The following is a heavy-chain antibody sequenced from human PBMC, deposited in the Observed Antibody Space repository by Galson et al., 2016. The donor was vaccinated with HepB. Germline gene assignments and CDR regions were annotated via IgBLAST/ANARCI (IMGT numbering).Heavy chain of an antibody. CDR1: GGSLSGNY. J-gene: IGHJ4*02. CDR2: MDHSGST. V-gene: IGHV4-34*01. D-gene: IGHD3-22*01. Sequence: SETLSLTCAVSGGSLSGNYWGWIRQSPEKGLEWIGEMDHSGSTNYSPSLKSRVTISADTSNNHFSLKLTSVTAADTAVYYCARGITYYDSRGYYYWGQGTLVTVSS. CDR3: ARGITYYDSRGYYY.